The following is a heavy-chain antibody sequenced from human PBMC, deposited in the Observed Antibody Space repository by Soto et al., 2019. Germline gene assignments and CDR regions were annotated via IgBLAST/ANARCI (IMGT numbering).Heavy chain of an antibody. V-gene: IGHV3-30*18. CDR3: AKSRDRRGYSYGYYFDY. CDR2: ISYDGSNK. J-gene: IGHJ4*02. CDR1: GFTFSSYG. D-gene: IGHD5-18*01. Sequence: QVQLVESGGGVVQPGRSLRLSCAASGFTFSSYGMHWVRQAPGKGLEWVAVISYDGSNKYYADSVKGRFTISRDNSKNTLYLQMNSLGAEDTAVYYCAKSRDRRGYSYGYYFDYWGQGTLVTVSS.